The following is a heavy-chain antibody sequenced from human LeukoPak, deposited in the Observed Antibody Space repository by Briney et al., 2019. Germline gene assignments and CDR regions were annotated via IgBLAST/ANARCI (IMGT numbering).Heavy chain of an antibody. Sequence: SETLSLTCTVSGGSISSYYWSWIRQPAGKGLEWIGRIYTRGNTNYNPSLKSRVTMSVDTSKNQFSLKLRSVTAADTAVYYCARHFIQSGLMYYDFWSGFDYWGQGTLVTVSS. D-gene: IGHD3-3*01. CDR1: GGSISSYY. J-gene: IGHJ4*02. CDR2: IYTRGNT. CDR3: ARHFIQSGLMYYDFWSGFDY. V-gene: IGHV4-4*07.